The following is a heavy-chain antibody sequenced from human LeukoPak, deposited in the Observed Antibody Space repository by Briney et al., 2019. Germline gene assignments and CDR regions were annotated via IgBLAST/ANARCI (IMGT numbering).Heavy chain of an antibody. Sequence: SETLSLTCTVSGGSISSYHWSWIRQPAGKGLEWIGRIYTSGSTNYNPSLKSRVTMSVDTSKNQFSLKLNSVTAADTAVYYCARGLWIRGRGGWFDPWGQGTLVAVSS. CDR1: GGSISSYH. D-gene: IGHD3-10*01. CDR2: IYTSGST. CDR3: ARGLWIRGRGGWFDP. J-gene: IGHJ5*02. V-gene: IGHV4-4*07.